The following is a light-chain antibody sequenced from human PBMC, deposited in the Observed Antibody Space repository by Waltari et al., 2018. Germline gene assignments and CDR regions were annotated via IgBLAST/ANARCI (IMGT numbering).Light chain of an antibody. J-gene: IGLJ3*02. Sequence: QTVVTQEPSLSVSRGGTVTLTCALSSGAISTTSSPTWYQQTPGQAPRTLVYKANARSSGVPDRFSGSILGNTASLTITGAQADDESDYYCALYMGSGIWVFGGGTRLTVL. CDR2: KAN. CDR1: SGAISTTSS. CDR3: ALYMGSGIWV. V-gene: IGLV8-61*01.